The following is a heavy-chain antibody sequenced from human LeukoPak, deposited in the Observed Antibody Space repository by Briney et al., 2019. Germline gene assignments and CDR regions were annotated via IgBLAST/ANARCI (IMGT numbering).Heavy chain of an antibody. CDR3: ARHRVPLNMDV. J-gene: IGHJ6*03. V-gene: IGHV4-39*01. Sequence: SETLSLTCTVSGGSISNSDYYWGWIRQPPGKGLEWIGSIYHSGRTYYNPSLKSRVTISVDTSKNQFSLKLSSVTAADTAVYYCARHRVPLNMDVWGKGTTVTVSS. CDR2: IYHSGRT. CDR1: GGSISNSDYY. D-gene: IGHD3-10*01.